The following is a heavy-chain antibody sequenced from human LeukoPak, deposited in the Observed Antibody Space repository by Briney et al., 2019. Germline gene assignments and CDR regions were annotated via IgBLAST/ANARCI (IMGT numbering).Heavy chain of an antibody. Sequence: GGSLRLSCAASGFTFSSYDMHWVRQATGKGLEWVSAIGTAGGTYYPGSVKGRFTISRENAKNSLYLQMNSLRAGDTAVYYCARNKGAWGWYFWSGGMDVWGKGTTVTVSS. CDR3: ARNKGAWGWYFWSGGMDV. D-gene: IGHD3-3*01. CDR2: IGTAGGT. V-gene: IGHV3-13*01. CDR1: GFTFSSYD. J-gene: IGHJ6*03.